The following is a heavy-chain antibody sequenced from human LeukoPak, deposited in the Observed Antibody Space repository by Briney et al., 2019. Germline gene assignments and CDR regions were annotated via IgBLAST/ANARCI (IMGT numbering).Heavy chain of an antibody. V-gene: IGHV3-74*01. Sequence: GGSLRLSCAASGFTFSSYWMHWVRQAPGKGLVWVSRINTDGSSTSYADSVKGRFTISRDNAKNTLYLQMNSLRAEDTAVYYCARDIYYDSSGYYGSVYWGQGTLVTVSS. J-gene: IGHJ4*02. D-gene: IGHD3-22*01. CDR3: ARDIYYDSSGYYGSVY. CDR2: INTDGSST. CDR1: GFTFSSYW.